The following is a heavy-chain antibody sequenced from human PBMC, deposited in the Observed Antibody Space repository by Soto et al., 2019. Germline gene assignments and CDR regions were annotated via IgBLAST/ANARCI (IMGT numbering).Heavy chain of an antibody. V-gene: IGHV3-64D*06. J-gene: IGHJ6*02. CDR3: VKAVDYGSGSYYRFYYYGMDV. Sequence: GGSLRLSCAASGFTFSSYAMHWVRQAPGKGLEYVSAISSNGGSTYYADSVKGRFTISRDNSKNTLYLQMSSLRAEDTAVYYCVKAVDYGSGSYYRFYYYGMDVWGQGTTVTVSS. CDR1: GFTFSSYA. D-gene: IGHD3-10*01. CDR2: ISSNGGST.